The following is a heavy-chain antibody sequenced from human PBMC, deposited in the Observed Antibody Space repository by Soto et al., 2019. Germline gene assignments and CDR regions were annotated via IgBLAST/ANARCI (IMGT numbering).Heavy chain of an antibody. CDR3: ANNFDY. J-gene: IGHJ4*02. Sequence: QVQLVESGGGVVQPERSLRLSCTTCGFTFSNYGMQWVRQAPGKGLEWVGVIWHDGGNKFYAYSVKGRFTVSRDNSKNTLYLQMNSLRPDDTAVYYCANNFDYWGRGTLVTVSS. V-gene: IGHV3-33*06. CDR2: IWHDGGNK. CDR1: GFTFSNYG.